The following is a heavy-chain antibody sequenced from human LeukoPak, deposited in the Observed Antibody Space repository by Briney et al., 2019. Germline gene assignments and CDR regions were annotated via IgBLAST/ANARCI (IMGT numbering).Heavy chain of an antibody. J-gene: IGHJ4*02. V-gene: IGHV4-59*01. D-gene: IGHD3-10*01. CDR3: ARPRSYGSGSSPFDY. CDR1: GGSISSYY. Sequence: SETLSLTCTVSGGSISSYYWSWIRQPPGKGLEWIGYIYYSGSTNYNPSLKSRVTISVDTSKNQFSLKLSSVTAGDTAMYYCARPRSYGSGSSPFDYWGQGTLVTVSS. CDR2: IYYSGST.